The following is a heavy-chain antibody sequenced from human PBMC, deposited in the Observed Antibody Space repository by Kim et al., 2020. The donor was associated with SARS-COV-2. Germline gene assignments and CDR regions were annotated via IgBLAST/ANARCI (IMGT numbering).Heavy chain of an antibody. V-gene: IGHV3-30*02. D-gene: IGHD4-4*01. CDR3: AKTTVSLYYYYYGMDV. J-gene: IGHJ6*02. Sequence: AMGRLTISRDNSKNTLYLQMNSLRAEDTAVYYCAKTTVSLYYYYYGMDVWGQGTTVTVSS.